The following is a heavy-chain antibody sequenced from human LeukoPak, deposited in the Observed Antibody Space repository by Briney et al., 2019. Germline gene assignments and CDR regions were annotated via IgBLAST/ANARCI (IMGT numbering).Heavy chain of an antibody. CDR1: GGSISSYY. V-gene: IGHV4-59*01. D-gene: IGHD3-16*01. CDR2: IYYSGST. CDR3: ARNPGGSCYYYGMDV. J-gene: IGHJ6*02. Sequence: SETLSLTCTVSGGSISSYYWSWIRQPPGKGLEWIGYIYYSGSTNYNPSLKSRVTISVDTSKNQFSLKLSSVTAADTAVYYCARNPGGSCYYYGMDVWGQGTTVTVSS.